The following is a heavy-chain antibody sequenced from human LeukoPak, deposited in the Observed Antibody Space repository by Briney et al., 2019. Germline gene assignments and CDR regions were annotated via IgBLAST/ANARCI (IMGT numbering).Heavy chain of an antibody. J-gene: IGHJ4*02. V-gene: IGHV3-66*01. CDR2: IYSGGST. Sequence: PGGSLRLSCAASGFTVSSNYMSWVRQAPGKGLEWVSVIYSGGSTYYADSVKGRFTISRDNSKNTLYLQMNSLRAEDTAVYYCARVAVISRIFDYWGQGTLVTVSS. D-gene: IGHD3-22*01. CDR3: ARVAVISRIFDY. CDR1: GFTVSSNY.